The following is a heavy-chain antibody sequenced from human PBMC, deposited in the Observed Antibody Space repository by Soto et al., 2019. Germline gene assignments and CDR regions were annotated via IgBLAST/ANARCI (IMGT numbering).Heavy chain of an antibody. CDR3: ARDRRSGWSLVGSWPYYFDS. Sequence: ASVKVSCKASGGTFSSFTINWVRQAPGQGPEWMGGTSPAFYKTNYAQKFQGRVTITADESTNTVYMELSSLRSEDTAVYYCARDRRSGWSLVGSWPYYFDSWGQGTPVTVSS. D-gene: IGHD6-19*01. J-gene: IGHJ4*02. V-gene: IGHV1-69*13. CDR1: GGTFSSFT. CDR2: TSPAFYKT.